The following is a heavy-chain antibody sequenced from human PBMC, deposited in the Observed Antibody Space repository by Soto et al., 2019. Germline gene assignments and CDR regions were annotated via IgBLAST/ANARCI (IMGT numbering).Heavy chain of an antibody. CDR3: ARGISGYYGMDV. V-gene: IGHV3-74*01. CDR1: GFTFSSYW. J-gene: IGHJ6*02. CDR2: ISGDGSRT. D-gene: IGHD1-26*01. Sequence: EVQVVESGGDSVQPGGSLRLSCSTSGFTFSSYWMHWVSQAPGKGLVWVSRISGDGSRTYYADSVQGRFTISRDNAKNTLYLQMSSLRAEDTAVYYCARGISGYYGMDVWGQGTTVSVFS.